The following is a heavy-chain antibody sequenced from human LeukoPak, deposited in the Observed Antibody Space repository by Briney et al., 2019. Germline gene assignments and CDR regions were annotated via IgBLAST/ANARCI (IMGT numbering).Heavy chain of an antibody. CDR1: GDSVSSISVA. J-gene: IGHJ6*02. Sequence: SQTLSLTCAISGDSVSSISVAWNWIRQSPSRALEGLGRTYYRSKWYYEYAVSVKGRININPDPSKNQFSLQLNSVTPEDTAVYYCALARSEYHYGMDVWGQGTTVTVSS. V-gene: IGHV6-1*01. CDR3: ALARSEYHYGMDV. CDR2: TYYRSKWYY.